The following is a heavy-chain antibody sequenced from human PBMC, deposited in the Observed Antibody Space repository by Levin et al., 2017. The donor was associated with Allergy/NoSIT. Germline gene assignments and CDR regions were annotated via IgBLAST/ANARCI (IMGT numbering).Heavy chain of an antibody. CDR1: GFTLSDHF. V-gene: IGHV3-11*03. CDR2: ISSSSSYI. D-gene: IGHD6-6*01. CDR3: ASHSAVASPLDY. J-gene: IGHJ4*02. Sequence: GESLKISCAASGFTLSDHFMSWIRQAPGKGLEWVSYISSSSSYIKYADSVKGRFTISRDNAKNSMYLQMNSLRAEDTAVYYCASHSAVASPLDYWGQGTLVSVSS.